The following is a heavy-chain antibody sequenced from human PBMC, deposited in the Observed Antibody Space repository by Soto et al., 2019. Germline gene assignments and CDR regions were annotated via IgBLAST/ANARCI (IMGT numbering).Heavy chain of an antibody. CDR1: GYTFTSHD. CDR2: MNPNSGNT. J-gene: IGHJ6*03. D-gene: IGHD2-2*01. V-gene: IGHV1-8*01. Sequence: QVQLVQSGAEVKKPGASVKVSCKASGYTFTSHDINWVRQATGQGLEWMGWMNPNSGNTGYAQKFQGRVTMTRNTSISTAYMELSSLRSEDTAVYYCARRLGYCSSTSCLGYYYYYMDVWGKGTTVTVSS. CDR3: ARRLGYCSSTSCLGYYYYYMDV.